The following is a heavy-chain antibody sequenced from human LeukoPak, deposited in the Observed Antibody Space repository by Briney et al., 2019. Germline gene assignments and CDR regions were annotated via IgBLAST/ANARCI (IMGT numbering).Heavy chain of an antibody. CDR2: IYHSGST. CDR1: GGSISSSNW. J-gene: IGHJ4*02. Sequence: PSETLSLTCAVSGGSISSSNWWSWVRQPPGKGLEWIGEIYHSGSTNYNPSLKSRVTISVDKSKNQFSLKLSSVTAADTAVYYCARGGVAVAGPLRYYFDYWGQGTLVTVSS. CDR3: ARGGVAVAGPLRYYFDY. D-gene: IGHD6-19*01. V-gene: IGHV4-4*02.